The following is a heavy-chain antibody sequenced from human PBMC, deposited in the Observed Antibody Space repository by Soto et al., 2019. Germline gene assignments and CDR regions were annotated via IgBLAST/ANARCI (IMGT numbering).Heavy chain of an antibody. J-gene: IGHJ5*02. CDR2: ISAYNGNT. D-gene: IGHD3-10*01. CDR3: ARGGPYYYGSGSSRGYWFDP. V-gene: IGHV1-18*01. CDR1: GYTFTSYG. Sequence: ASVKVSCKASGYTFTSYGISWVRQAPGQGLEWMGWISAYNGNTNYAQKLQGRVTMTTDTSTSTAYMELRSLRSDDTAVYYCARGGPYYYGSGSSRGYWFDPWGQGTLVTVSS.